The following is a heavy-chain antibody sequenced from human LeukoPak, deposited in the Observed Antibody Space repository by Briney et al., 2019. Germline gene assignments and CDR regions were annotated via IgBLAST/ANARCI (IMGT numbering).Heavy chain of an antibody. CDR1: GYTFTNYG. V-gene: IGHV1-46*01. J-gene: IGHJ3*02. CDR3: ARDGIPQLDI. D-gene: IGHD6-6*01. CDR2: INPSGGST. Sequence: GASVKVSCKASGYTFTNYGIRWVRQAPGQGLEWMGIINPSGGSTSYAQKFQGRVTMTRDTSTSTVYMELSSLRSEDTAVYYCARDGIPQLDIWGQGTMVTVSS.